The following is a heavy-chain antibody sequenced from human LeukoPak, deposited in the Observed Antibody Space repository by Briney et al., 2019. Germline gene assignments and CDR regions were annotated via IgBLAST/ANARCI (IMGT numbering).Heavy chain of an antibody. Sequence: ASETLSLTCAVYGGSFRGYYWSWIRQPPGKGLEWIGEINHSGSTNYNPSLKSRVTISVDTSKNQFSLKLSSVTAADTAVYYCARGGIVGATTNYFDYWGQGTLVTVSS. D-gene: IGHD1-26*01. V-gene: IGHV4-34*01. CDR2: INHSGST. J-gene: IGHJ4*02. CDR3: ARGGIVGATTNYFDY. CDR1: GGSFRGYY.